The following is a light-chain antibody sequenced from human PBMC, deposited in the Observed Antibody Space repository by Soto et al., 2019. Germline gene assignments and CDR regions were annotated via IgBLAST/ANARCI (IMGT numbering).Light chain of an antibody. CDR3: AAWDDSLNGPRFV. V-gene: IGLV1-44*01. CDR2: KNN. CDR1: SSNIETNT. Sequence: QSVLTQPPSASGTPGQRVTISCSGSSSNIETNTVNWYQQLPRTAPKLLIYKNNQRPSGVPDRFSGSKSGTSASLAISGLQSEDEADCYCAAWDDSLNGPRFVFGTGTKLTVL. J-gene: IGLJ1*01.